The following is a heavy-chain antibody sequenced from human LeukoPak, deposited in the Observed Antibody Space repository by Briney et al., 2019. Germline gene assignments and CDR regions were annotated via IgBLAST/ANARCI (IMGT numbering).Heavy chain of an antibody. CDR2: IWYHAINK. Sequence: PGGSLRLSCAASGFTFSSYGMHWVRQAPGKGVEGVAVIWYHAINKYYADSVKGRFTISRDNSKNTLYLQMNSLRAEDTAVYYCAKDFSQPMIVGAWGQGTLVTVSS. CDR3: AKDFSQPMIVGA. D-gene: IGHD3-22*01. V-gene: IGHV3-33*06. CDR1: GFTFSSYG. J-gene: IGHJ5*02.